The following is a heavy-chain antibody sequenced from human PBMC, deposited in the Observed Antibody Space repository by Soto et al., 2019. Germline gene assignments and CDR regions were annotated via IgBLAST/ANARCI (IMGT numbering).Heavy chain of an antibody. V-gene: IGHV1-58*01. CDR3: AADPQIVLREGYYYGMDV. CDR1: GFTFTSSA. D-gene: IGHD6-6*01. Sequence: SVKVSCTASGFTFTSSALQWVRQARGQRLEWIGWIVVGSGNTNYAQKFQERVTITRDMSTSTAYMELSSLRSEDTAVYYCAADPQIVLREGYYYGMDVWGQGTTVTVSS. CDR2: IVVGSGNT. J-gene: IGHJ6*02.